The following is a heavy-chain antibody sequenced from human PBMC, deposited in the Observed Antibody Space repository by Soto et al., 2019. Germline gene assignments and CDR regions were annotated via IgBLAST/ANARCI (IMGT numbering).Heavy chain of an antibody. CDR2: ISYSGST. J-gene: IGHJ4*02. CDR1: GGSISSNNYF. Sequence: SETLSLTCTVSGGSISSNNYFWGWIRQPPGKGMEWIGSISYSGSTYYNPSLKSRVTISVDTSKNQFSLKLSSVTAADTAVYYCARHADLYYFDYWGQGTLVTVSS. V-gene: IGHV4-39*01. CDR3: ARHADLYYFDY.